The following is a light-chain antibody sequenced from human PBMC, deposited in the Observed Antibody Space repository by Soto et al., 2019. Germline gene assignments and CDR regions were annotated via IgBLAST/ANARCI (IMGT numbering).Light chain of an antibody. J-gene: IGKJ1*01. CDR1: QSVSTSY. V-gene: IGKV3-20*01. CDR3: QQYGTSPRT. Sequence: EIVWTQSPGTLSWSPGERATLSCRASQSVSTSYLAWYQQKAGQAPRLLIYGASSRATGIPDRFSGSGSGTDFTLTISRLEPEDFAVYYCQQYGTSPRTFGQGTRWIS. CDR2: GAS.